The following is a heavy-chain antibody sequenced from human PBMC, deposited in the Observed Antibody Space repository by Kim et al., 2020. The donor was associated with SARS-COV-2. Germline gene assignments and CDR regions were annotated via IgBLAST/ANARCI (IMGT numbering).Heavy chain of an antibody. CDR1: GGSISSSSYY. D-gene: IGHD3-22*01. CDR2: IYYSGST. J-gene: IGHJ4*02. V-gene: IGHV4-39*01. Sequence: SETLSLTCTVSGGSISSSSYYWGWIRQPPGKGLEWIGSIYYSGSTYYNPSLKSRVTISVDTSKNQFSLKLSSVTAADTAVYYCARHRAYYYDSSGYYPDYWGQGTLVTVSS. CDR3: ARHRAYYYDSSGYYPDY.